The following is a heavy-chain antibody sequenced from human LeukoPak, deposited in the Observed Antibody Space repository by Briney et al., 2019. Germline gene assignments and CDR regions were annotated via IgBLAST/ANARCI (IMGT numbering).Heavy chain of an antibody. CDR1: GFTFSSYG. J-gene: IGHJ3*02. Sequence: GGTLRLSCAASGFTFSSYGMIWVRQAPEKGLEYVSAISENGGTTYYVNSVRGRFTISRDNPKNTLYLQMDSLRPEDMAVYYCARGGIKGPHDAYDIWGQGTVVTVSS. CDR3: ARGGIKGPHDAYDI. V-gene: IGHV3-64*01. CDR2: ISENGGTT. D-gene: IGHD3-10*01.